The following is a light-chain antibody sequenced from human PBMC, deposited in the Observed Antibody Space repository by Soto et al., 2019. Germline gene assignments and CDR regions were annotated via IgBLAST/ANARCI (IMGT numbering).Light chain of an antibody. CDR3: TSYTTSSTYV. CDR1: CSDVGNYIY. V-gene: IGLV2-14*01. Sequence: QSVLTQPASVSGSPGQSITISCTGTCSDVGNYIYVFWFQQHPGKAPKLIISEVSNRPSGVSSRFSGSKSGNTASLTISGLQAEDEAHYYCTSYTTSSTYVFGTGTKVTVL. J-gene: IGLJ1*01. CDR2: EVS.